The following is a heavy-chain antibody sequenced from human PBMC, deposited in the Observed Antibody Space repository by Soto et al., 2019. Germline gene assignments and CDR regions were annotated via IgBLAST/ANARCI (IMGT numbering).Heavy chain of an antibody. CDR3: ARIGFDGH. CDR1: GYTFTSYG. D-gene: IGHD3-9*01. Sequence: QVQLVQSGSEIKKPGASVKVSCKAFGYTFTSYGIGWVRQAPGQGLEWMGWISVYNDNTNYAQKFQGRVNMTTETSSSTAYMELRSLKSDDTAVYYCARIGFDGHWGQGTLVTVSS. V-gene: IGHV1-18*01. CDR2: ISVYNDNT. J-gene: IGHJ1*01.